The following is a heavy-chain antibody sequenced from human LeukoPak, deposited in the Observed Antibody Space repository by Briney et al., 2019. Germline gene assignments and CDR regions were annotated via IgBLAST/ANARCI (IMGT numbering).Heavy chain of an antibody. CDR1: GFTFSSYA. CDR3: AKDQAYCSSTSCYPDPFDY. D-gene: IGHD2-2*01. J-gene: IGHJ4*02. V-gene: IGHV3-23*01. CDR2: ISGSGGST. Sequence: QTGGSLRLSCAASGFTFSSYAMSWVRQAPGKGLEWVSAISGSGGSTYYADSVKGRFTISRDNSKNTLYLQMNSLRAEDTAVYYCAKDQAYCSSTSCYPDPFDYWGQGTLVTVSS.